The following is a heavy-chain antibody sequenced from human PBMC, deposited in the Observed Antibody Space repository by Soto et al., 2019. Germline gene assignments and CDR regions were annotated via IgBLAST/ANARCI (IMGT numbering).Heavy chain of an antibody. CDR1: DGSISSYY. D-gene: IGHD1-26*01. V-gene: IGHV4-59*08. CDR3: ARLGGSFAVPHFDY. CDR2: IYYSGTTT. Sequence: SETLSLTCTVSDGSISSYYWSWIRQPPGKGLEWIGYIYYSGTTTNYNPSLKSRVTLSVDTSKNQFSLKLSSVTAADTAVYYCARLGGSFAVPHFDYWGQGTLVTVSS. J-gene: IGHJ4*02.